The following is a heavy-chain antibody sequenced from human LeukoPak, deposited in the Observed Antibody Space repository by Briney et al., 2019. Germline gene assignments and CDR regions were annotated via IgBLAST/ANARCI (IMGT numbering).Heavy chain of an antibody. CDR3: AATVTTGVSD. D-gene: IGHD4-17*01. J-gene: IGHJ4*02. CDR1: GYTFTSYD. CDR2: MNPNSGNT. Sequence: GASVKVSCKASGYTFTSYDINWVRQAPGQGLEWMGWMNPNSGNTVYAQKFQGRVTMTRNTSISTAYMELSSLRSEDTAVYYCAATVTTGVSDWGQGTLVTVSS. V-gene: IGHV1-8*01.